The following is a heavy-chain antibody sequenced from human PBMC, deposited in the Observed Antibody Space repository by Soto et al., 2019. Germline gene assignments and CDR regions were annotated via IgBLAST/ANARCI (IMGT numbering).Heavy chain of an antibody. D-gene: IGHD4-17*01. Sequence: EVQLLESGGGLVQPGGSLRLSCAASGFTFSSYAMSWVRQAPGKGLEWVSAISGSGGSTYYADSVKGRFTISRDNSKNTLYLQMNSLRAEDTAVYYCAKAYYGDDTYYYYYGMDVEGQGTTVTVSS. CDR1: GFTFSSYA. V-gene: IGHV3-23*01. CDR2: ISGSGGST. J-gene: IGHJ6*02. CDR3: AKAYYGDDTYYYYYGMDV.